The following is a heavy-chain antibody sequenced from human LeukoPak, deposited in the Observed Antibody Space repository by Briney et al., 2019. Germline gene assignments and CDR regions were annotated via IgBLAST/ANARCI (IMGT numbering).Heavy chain of an antibody. CDR1: GGSFSGYY. CDR2: INHSGST. Sequence: SETLSLTCAVYGGSFSGYYWSWIRQPPGKGLEWIGEINHSGSTNYNPSLKSRVTISVDTSKNQFSLKLSSVTSADTAVYYCASSSGRGAFDIWGQGTMVTVSS. D-gene: IGHD6-19*01. V-gene: IGHV4-34*01. J-gene: IGHJ3*02. CDR3: ASSSGRGAFDI.